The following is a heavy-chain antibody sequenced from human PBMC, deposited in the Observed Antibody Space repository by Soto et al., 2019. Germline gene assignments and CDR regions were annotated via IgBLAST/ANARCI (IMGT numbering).Heavy chain of an antibody. D-gene: IGHD3-10*01. CDR1: GGSISSYY. V-gene: IGHV4-59*01. CDR3: ARENYGSGSYYSFDY. CDR2: IYYGGST. J-gene: IGHJ4*02. Sequence: SETLSPTCTASGGSISSYYWSWIRQPPGKGLEWIGYIYYGGSTNYNPSLKSRVTISVDTSKNQFSLKLSSVTAADTAVYYCARENYGSGSYYSFDYWGQGTLVTVSS.